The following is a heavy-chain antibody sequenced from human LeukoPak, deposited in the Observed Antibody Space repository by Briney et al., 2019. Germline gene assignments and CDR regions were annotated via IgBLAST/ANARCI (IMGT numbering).Heavy chain of an antibody. Sequence: GGSLRLSCAASGFTFSTYGVYWVRQAPGKGLEWVSAISGSGGSTYYADSVKGRFTISRDNSKNTLYLQMNSLRAEDTAVYYCAKDPVVGATTTDYWGQGTLVTVSS. CDR3: AKDPVVGATTTDY. V-gene: IGHV3-23*01. J-gene: IGHJ4*02. D-gene: IGHD1-26*01. CDR2: ISGSGGST. CDR1: GFTFSTYG.